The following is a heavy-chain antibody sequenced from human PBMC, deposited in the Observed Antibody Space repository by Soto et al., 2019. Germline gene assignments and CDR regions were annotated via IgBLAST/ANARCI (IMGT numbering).Heavy chain of an antibody. Sequence: ASVKVSCKASGGTFSSYAISWVRQAPGQGLEWMGGIIPINHAQKFQARVTITAEESTSTAYMELSSLRSEDTAVYYCARGVVAGNYYYGMDVWGQGTTVTVSS. D-gene: IGHD6-19*01. CDR2: IIPI. CDR1: GGTFSSYA. V-gene: IGHV1-69*13. CDR3: ARGVVAGNYYYGMDV. J-gene: IGHJ6*02.